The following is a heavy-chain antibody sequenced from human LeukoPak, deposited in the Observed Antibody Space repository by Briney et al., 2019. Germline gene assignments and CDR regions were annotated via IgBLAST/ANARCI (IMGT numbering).Heavy chain of an antibody. Sequence: GGSLRLSCAASGFTFSSYAMHWVRQAPSKGLEWVAVISYDGSNEYYADSVKGRFTISRDNSKNTLYLQMNSLRAEDTAVYYCANVGCSGTSCYPYWGQGTLVTVSS. CDR1: GFTFSSYA. CDR2: ISYDGSNE. V-gene: IGHV3-30-3*01. CDR3: ANVGCSGTSCYPY. D-gene: IGHD2-2*01. J-gene: IGHJ4*02.